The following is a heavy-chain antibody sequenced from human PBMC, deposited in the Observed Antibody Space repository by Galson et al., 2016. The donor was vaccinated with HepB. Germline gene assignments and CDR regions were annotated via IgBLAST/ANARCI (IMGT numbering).Heavy chain of an antibody. J-gene: IGHJ4*02. CDR3: ARERSGGVSGRLDS. CDR2: IIYSGRT. Sequence: SETLSLTCTVSSDSMSGYYWNWIRQPPGKGLEWIGDIIYSGRTNYNPSLKSRVTISVDSSKNQFFLKLTSVTAADTAVYFCARERSGGVSGRLDSWGPGALLTVSS. D-gene: IGHD6-25*01. V-gene: IGHV4-59*01. CDR1: SDSMSGYY.